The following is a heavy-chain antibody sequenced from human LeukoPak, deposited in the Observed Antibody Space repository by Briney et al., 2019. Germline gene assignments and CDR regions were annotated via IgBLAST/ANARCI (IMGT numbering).Heavy chain of an antibody. CDR1: GFTFSSYA. Sequence: GGSLRLSCAASGFTFSSYAMHWVRQAPGKGLEWVAVISYDGSNKYYADSVKGRFNISRDNSKNTLYLQMNSLRAEDTAVYYCARELIAVAAVGYFDYWGQGTLVTVSS. CDR3: ARELIAVAAVGYFDY. J-gene: IGHJ4*02. CDR2: ISYDGSNK. D-gene: IGHD6-19*01. V-gene: IGHV3-30-3*01.